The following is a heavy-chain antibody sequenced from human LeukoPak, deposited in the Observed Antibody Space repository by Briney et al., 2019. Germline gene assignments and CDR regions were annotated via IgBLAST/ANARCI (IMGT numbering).Heavy chain of an antibody. CDR1: GVTFSSYS. J-gene: IGHJ4*02. CDR3: VRDNDWAFDY. CDR2: IRSSGSPT. D-gene: IGHD1-1*01. V-gene: IGHV3-48*02. Sequence: GGSLRLSCAASGVTFSSYSMNWVRQAPGKGLEWVSNIRSSGSPTHDADYVKGRFTISRDNAQNSLYLQMNSLRDEDTAVYYCVRDNDWAFDYWGQGTLVTVAS.